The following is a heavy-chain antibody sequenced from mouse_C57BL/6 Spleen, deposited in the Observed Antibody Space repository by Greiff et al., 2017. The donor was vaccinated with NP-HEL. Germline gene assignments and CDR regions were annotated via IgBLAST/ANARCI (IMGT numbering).Heavy chain of an antibody. D-gene: IGHD1-1*01. J-gene: IGHJ1*03. Sequence: EVQLQQSGPELVKPGASVKIPCKASGYTFTDYNMDWVKQSHGKSLEWIGDINPNNGGTIYNQKFKGKATLTVDKSSSTAYMELRSLTSEDTAGYYCARRSNYYGSREGYWYFDVWGTGTTVTVSS. V-gene: IGHV1-18*01. CDR3: ARRSNYYGSREGYWYFDV. CDR1: GYTFTDYN. CDR2: INPNNGGT.